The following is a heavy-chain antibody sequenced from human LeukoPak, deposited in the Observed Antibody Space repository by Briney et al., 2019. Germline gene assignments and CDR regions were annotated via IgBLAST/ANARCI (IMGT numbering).Heavy chain of an antibody. J-gene: IGHJ6*03. Sequence: SETLSLTCTVSGGSISTYYWSWIRQPPGKGLEWIGYIYYSGSTNYNPSLKSRVTISVDTSKSQFSLKLTSVTAADTAVYYRARAYYYYMDVWGKGTTVTVSS. CDR3: ARAYYYYMDV. CDR2: IYYSGST. V-gene: IGHV4-59*01. CDR1: GGSISTYY.